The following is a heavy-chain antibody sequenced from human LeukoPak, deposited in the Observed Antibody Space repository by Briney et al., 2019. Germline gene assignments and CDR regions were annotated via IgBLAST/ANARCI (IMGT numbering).Heavy chain of an antibody. D-gene: IGHD6-13*01. V-gene: IGHV4-61*01. CDR3: ARDARLAAAGTFDY. Sequence: PSETLSLTCTVSGGSVSSSTYFCSWIRQPPGKGLEWIGYIYYSGRTSSDPSVKSRVTMSVDTSKNQFSLRLSSVTAEDTAVYYCARDARLAAAGTFDYWGQGTLVTVSS. J-gene: IGHJ4*02. CDR2: IYYSGRT. CDR1: GGSVSSSTYF.